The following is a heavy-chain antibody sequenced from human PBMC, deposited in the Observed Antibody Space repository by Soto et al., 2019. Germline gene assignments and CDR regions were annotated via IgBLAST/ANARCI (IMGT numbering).Heavy chain of an antibody. Sequence: ASVKVSCKASGYTFTGYYLHWVRQAPGQGLEWMGWINPNNGDTNYAQKFQGWVTLTRGTSISTAYMELSRLKSDDTAVYYCAREFYYSYDYRYYGMYFWGQGTTVTVSS. V-gene: IGHV1-2*04. J-gene: IGHJ6*02. D-gene: IGHD5-18*01. CDR3: AREFYYSYDYRYYGMYF. CDR1: GYTFTGYY. CDR2: INPNNGDT.